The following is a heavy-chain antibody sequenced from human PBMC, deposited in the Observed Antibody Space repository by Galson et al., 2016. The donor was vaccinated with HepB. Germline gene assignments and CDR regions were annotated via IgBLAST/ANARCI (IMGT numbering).Heavy chain of an antibody. Sequence: SLRLSCAASGFTFSGFWMNWVRQAPGKGLEWVAIIKEDGSDKHYVDSGKGRFTISRDNAKNSLYLQMDSLRVEDTALYYCVKEFVATGAVVGDYWGQGTLVSVSS. CDR1: GFTFSGFW. CDR3: VKEFVATGAVVGDY. V-gene: IGHV3-7*05. D-gene: IGHD2-21*01. CDR2: IKEDGSDK. J-gene: IGHJ4*02.